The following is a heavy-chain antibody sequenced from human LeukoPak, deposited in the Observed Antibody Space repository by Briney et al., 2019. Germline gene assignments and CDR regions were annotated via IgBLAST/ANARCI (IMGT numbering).Heavy chain of an antibody. V-gene: IGHV3-11*04. J-gene: IGHJ4*02. D-gene: IGHD4-23*01. CDR3: ATDRKVGTWDPRFNY. CDR2: TSDNGITK. CDR1: GFTFSDFA. Sequence: GGSLRLSCAASGFTFSDFAITWIRQAPGKGLEWISKTSDNGITKHYADSVKGRFTISRDNAQNSVFLHMSSLRAEDTAIYYCATDRKVGTWDPRFNYWGQGTLVTVSS.